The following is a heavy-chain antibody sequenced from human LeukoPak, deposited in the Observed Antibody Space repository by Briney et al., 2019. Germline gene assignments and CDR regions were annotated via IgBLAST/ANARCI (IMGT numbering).Heavy chain of an antibody. V-gene: IGHV3-74*01. D-gene: IGHD3-9*01. CDR1: RFTFSSYW. J-gene: IGHJ5*02. Sequence: GGSLRLSCVVSRFTFSSYWMHWVRQAPGKGLVWVSRINSDGSSIRYADSVKGRFTISRDNAKNTLYLQMNSLRAEDTAVYYCARVNDILTGYYLGGAFDPWGQGTLVTVSS. CDR2: INSDGSSI. CDR3: ARVNDILTGYYLGGAFDP.